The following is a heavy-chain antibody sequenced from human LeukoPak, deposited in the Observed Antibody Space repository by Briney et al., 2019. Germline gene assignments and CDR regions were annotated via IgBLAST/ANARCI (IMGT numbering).Heavy chain of an antibody. V-gene: IGHV1-18*01. Sequence: SVSPSCKASGYTLTNYNISWVRQAPGQGLEWMGWINTYKGDTLYAQKLQGRVTMTADTSTNTAYMELRSLRFDDTAVYYCAREFGHCYGDNCFYFFDTWGQGLGLNVSS. CDR2: INTYKGDT. J-gene: IGHJ4*02. CDR1: GYTLTNYN. D-gene: IGHD4-23*01. CDR3: AREFGHCYGDNCFYFFDT.